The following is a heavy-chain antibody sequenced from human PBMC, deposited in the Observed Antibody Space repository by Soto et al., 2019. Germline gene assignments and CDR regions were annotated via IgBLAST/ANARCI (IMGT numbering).Heavy chain of an antibody. Sequence: QLQLQESGPGLVKPSETLSLSCTVSGGSISSSIYHWGWIRQPPGKGLEWIGSINYSGTSYYNPSIKSRVIISVDTSKNQFSLKVSSVTAADTAVYYCAIYSTSSGWFDPWGQGTLVTVSS. D-gene: IGHD6-6*01. CDR3: AIYSTSSGWFDP. J-gene: IGHJ5*02. CDR1: GGSISSSIYH. V-gene: IGHV4-39*01. CDR2: INYSGTS.